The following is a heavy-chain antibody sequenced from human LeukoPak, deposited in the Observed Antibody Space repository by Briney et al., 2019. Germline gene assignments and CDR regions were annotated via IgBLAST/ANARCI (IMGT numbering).Heavy chain of an antibody. D-gene: IGHD3-16*02. J-gene: IGHJ4*02. V-gene: IGHV4-59*01. CDR2: IYYSGNT. CDR3: ARGEQIDYVWGTYRYTGSTFDY. CDR1: GGSISSYY. Sequence: SETLSLTCTVSGGSISSYYWSWIRQPPGKGLEWIGYIYYSGNTNYNPSLKSRVTISVDTSKSQFSLKLISVTAADTAVYYCARGEQIDYVWGTYRYTGSTFDYWGQGTLVTVSS.